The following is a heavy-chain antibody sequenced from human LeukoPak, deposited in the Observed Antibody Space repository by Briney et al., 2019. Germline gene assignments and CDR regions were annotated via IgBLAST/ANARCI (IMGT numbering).Heavy chain of an antibody. CDR1: GGSISSYY. V-gene: IGHV4-38-2*02. D-gene: IGHD6-6*01. CDR2: IYHSGST. Sequence: PSETLSLTCTVSGGSISSYYWSWIRQPPGKGLEWIGSIYHSGSTYYNPSLKSRVTISVDTSKNQFSLKLSSVTAADTAVYYCARALSSSSDFDCWGQGTLVTVSS. J-gene: IGHJ4*02. CDR3: ARALSSSSDFDC.